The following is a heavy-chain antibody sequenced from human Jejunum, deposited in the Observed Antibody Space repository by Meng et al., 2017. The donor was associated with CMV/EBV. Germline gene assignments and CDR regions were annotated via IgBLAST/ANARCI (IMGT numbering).Heavy chain of an antibody. J-gene: IGHJ4*02. D-gene: IGHD3-22*01. Sequence: SGITFSSYGFHWVRQAPGKGLEWVSFMSYDGDTKNYAESVKGRFSVSRDNSKNTLYLQMNSLRTDDTAVYYCAKRLMDKSNSRGFLDYWGQGSLVTVSS. CDR2: MSYDGDTK. V-gene: IGHV3-30*18. CDR1: GITFSSYG. CDR3: AKRLMDKSNSRGFLDY.